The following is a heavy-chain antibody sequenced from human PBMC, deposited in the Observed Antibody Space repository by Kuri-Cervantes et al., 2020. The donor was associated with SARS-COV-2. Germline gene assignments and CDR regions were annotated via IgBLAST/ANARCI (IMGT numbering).Heavy chain of an antibody. CDR2: INHSGST. J-gene: IGHJ5*02. CDR3: ARQMAMVTQQGWFDP. CDR1: GGSFSGYY. D-gene: IGHD5-24*01. Sequence: SQTLSLTCAVYGGSFSGYYWSWIRQPPGKGLEWIGEINHSGSTNYNPSLKRRVTISVDTSKNQFSLKLNSVTAADTAVYYCARQMAMVTQQGWFDPWGQGTLVTVSS. V-gene: IGHV4-34*01.